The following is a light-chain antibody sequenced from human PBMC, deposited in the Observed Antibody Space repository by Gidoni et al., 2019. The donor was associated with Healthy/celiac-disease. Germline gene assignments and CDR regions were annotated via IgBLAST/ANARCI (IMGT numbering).Light chain of an antibody. V-gene: IGKV1-39*01. Sequence: DIQMTQSPSSLSASVGDRVTITCRASQSISSYLNWFQQKPGKAPKLLIYAASSLQSGFPSRFSGSGSVTDFTLTISSLQPEDFATYYCQQSYSTLRTFGQGTKVEIK. CDR3: QQSYSTLRT. J-gene: IGKJ1*01. CDR1: QSISSY. CDR2: AAS.